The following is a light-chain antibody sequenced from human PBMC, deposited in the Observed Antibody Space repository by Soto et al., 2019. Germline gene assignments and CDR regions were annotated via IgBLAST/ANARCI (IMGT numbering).Light chain of an antibody. Sequence: QLVLTQSSSASASLGSSVKLTCTLSSGHSSYVIAWHQQQPGKAPRSLMNLEGSGTYNKGSGVPDRFSGSSSGADRYLTIPNPQYEDEYDYYCETWNRNARVFGGGTKLTVL. CDR1: SGHSSYV. J-gene: IGLJ3*02. CDR3: ETWNRNARV. CDR2: LEGSGTY. V-gene: IGLV4-60*02.